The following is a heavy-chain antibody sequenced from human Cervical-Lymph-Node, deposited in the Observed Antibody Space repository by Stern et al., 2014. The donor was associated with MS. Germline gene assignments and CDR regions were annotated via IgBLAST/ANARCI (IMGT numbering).Heavy chain of an antibody. D-gene: IGHD3-22*01. J-gene: IGHJ4*02. Sequence: QLVQSGAEVKKPGSSVKVSCKASGGIFSSFAINWVRQAPGQGLEWMGGITVFFGTANYAESFQGRVTISADESTTTAYMELSSLRSEDTAVYYCARGLDDSSGYYPDWGQGTLVTVSS. CDR3: ARGLDDSSGYYPD. V-gene: IGHV1-69*01. CDR1: GGIFSSFA. CDR2: ITVFFGTA.